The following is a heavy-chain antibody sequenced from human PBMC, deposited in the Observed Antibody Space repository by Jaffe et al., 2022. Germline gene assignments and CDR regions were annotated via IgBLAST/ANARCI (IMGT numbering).Heavy chain of an antibody. J-gene: IGHJ6*03. Sequence: QVQLVESGGGLVKPGGSLRLSCAASGFTFSDYYMSWIRQAPGKGLEWVSYISSSGSTIYYADSVKGRFTISRDNAKNSLYLQMNSLRAEDTAVYYCARDNYDFWSGYTYYYYYYMDVWGKGTTVTVSS. D-gene: IGHD3-3*01. CDR1: GFTFSDYY. V-gene: IGHV3-11*01. CDR2: ISSSGSTI. CDR3: ARDNYDFWSGYTYYYYYYMDV.